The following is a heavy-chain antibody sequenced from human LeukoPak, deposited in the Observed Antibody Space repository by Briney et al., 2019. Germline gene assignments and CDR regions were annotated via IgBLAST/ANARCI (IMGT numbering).Heavy chain of an antibody. J-gene: IGHJ3*02. CDR2: ISSSSSYI. CDR1: GFTFSSYS. D-gene: IGHD2-2*01. V-gene: IGHV3-21*01. CDR3: ARDRAVGPAAAPDAYDI. Sequence: PGGSLRLSCAASGFTFSSYSMNWVRQAPGKGLEWVSSISSSSSYIYYADSVKGRFTISRDNAKNSLYLQMNSPRAEDTAVYYCARDRAVGPAAAPDAYDIWGQGTMVTVSS.